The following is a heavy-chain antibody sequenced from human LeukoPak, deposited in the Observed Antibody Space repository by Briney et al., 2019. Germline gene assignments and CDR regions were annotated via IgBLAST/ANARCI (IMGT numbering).Heavy chain of an antibody. CDR1: GFIFSNAW. D-gene: IGHD5-18*01. CDR2: IKRISEGGTA. J-gene: IGHJ4*02. CDR3: ARMIDYNYGYAFDY. V-gene: IGHV3-15*01. Sequence: PGGSLRLSCAASGFIFSNAWMSWVRQAPGEGLEWLGRIKRISEGGTADYAAPVKGRFTISRDNAKNSPYLQMNSLRDEDTAVYYCARMIDYNYGYAFDYWGQGTLVTVSS.